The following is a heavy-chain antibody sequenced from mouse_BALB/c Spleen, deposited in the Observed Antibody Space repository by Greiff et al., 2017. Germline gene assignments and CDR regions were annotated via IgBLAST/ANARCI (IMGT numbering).Heavy chain of an antibody. D-gene: IGHD2-3*01. J-gene: IGHJ3*01. V-gene: IGHV14-3*02. Sequence: EVQLQQSGAELVKPGASVKLSCTASGFNIKDTYMHWVKQRPEQGLEWIGRIDPANGNTKYDPKFQGKATITADTSSNTAYLQLSSLTSEDTAVYYCARPDDGYYAWFAYWGQGTLVTVSA. CDR3: ARPDDGYYAWFAY. CDR2: IDPANGNT. CDR1: GFNIKDTY.